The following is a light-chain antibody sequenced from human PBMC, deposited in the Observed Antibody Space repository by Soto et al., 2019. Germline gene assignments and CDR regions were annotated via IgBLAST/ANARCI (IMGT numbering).Light chain of an antibody. CDR3: QQYGSSPRT. Sequence: EIVLTQSPGTLSLSPGERATLSCRASQSVISSYLAWYQQKTGQAPRLLIYGASSRATGIPDRFSGSGSGTVFTLTISRLETDDFSVYYCQQYGSSPRTVGQGNKVEIQ. CDR1: QSVISSY. J-gene: IGKJ1*01. CDR2: GAS. V-gene: IGKV3-20*01.